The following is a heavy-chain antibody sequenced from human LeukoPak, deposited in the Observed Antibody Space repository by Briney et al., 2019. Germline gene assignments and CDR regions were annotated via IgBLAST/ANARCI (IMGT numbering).Heavy chain of an antibody. D-gene: IGHD3-22*01. CDR3: ATEYYYDRRSAFDI. Sequence: GASVKVSCKTSGYTFTDYYLHWVRQAPGQGLEWMGWINPNSGGTNYAQKFHGRVTSTRDTSISTAYMELSRLRSDDTAVYYCATEYYYDRRSAFDIWGQGTMVTVSS. CDR1: GYTFTDYY. J-gene: IGHJ3*02. CDR2: INPNSGGT. V-gene: IGHV1-2*02.